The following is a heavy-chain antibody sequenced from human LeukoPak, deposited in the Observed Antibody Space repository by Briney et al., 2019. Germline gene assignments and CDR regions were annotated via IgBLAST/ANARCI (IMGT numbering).Heavy chain of an antibody. J-gene: IGHJ6*04. CDR1: GFTFSSYG. CDR3: ILFTLPPPYPFDWLLFYYYYYGMDV. V-gene: IGHV3-33*01. Sequence: GGSLRLSCAASGFTFSSYGMHWVRQAPGKGLEWVAVIWYDGSNKYYADSVKGRFTISRDNSKNTLYLQMNSLKTEDTAVYALILFTLPPPYPFDWLLFYYYYYGMDVWGKGTTVTVSS. D-gene: IGHD3-9*01. CDR2: IWYDGSNK.